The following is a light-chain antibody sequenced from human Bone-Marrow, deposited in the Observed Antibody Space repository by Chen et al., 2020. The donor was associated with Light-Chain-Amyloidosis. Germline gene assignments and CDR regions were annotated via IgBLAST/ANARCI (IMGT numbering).Light chain of an antibody. Sequence: SYVLTQPSSVSVAPGQPSTIACVGNNIGSTSVHWYQQTPGQAPLLAVYDDSDRPSGIPERLSGSNSGNTATLTISRVEAGDEADYYCQVWDRSSDRPVFGGGTKLTVL. CDR2: DDS. CDR1: NIGSTS. CDR3: QVWDRSSDRPV. J-gene: IGLJ3*02. V-gene: IGLV3-21*02.